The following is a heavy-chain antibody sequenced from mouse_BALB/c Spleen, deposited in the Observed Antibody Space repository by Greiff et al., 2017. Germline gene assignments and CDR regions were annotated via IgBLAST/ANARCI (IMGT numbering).Heavy chain of an antibody. D-gene: IGHD2-4*01. CDR3: ARAIYYDYEAWFAY. Sequence: VQLQQSGPELVKPGASVKISCKASGYTFTDYNMHWVKQSHGKSLEWIGYIYPYNGGTGYNQKFKSKATLTVDNSSSTAYMELRSLTSEDSAVYYCARAIYYDYEAWFAYWGQGTLVTVSA. CDR2: IYPYNGGT. CDR1: GYTFTDYN. V-gene: IGHV1S29*02. J-gene: IGHJ3*01.